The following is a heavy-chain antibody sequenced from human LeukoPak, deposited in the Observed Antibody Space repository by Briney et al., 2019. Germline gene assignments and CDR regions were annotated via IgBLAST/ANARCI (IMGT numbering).Heavy chain of an antibody. J-gene: IGHJ4*02. CDR2: ISSSSSYI. Sequence: GGSLRLSCAASGFTFSSYSMNWVRQAPGKGLEWVSSISSSSSYIYYADSVRGRFTISRDNAKNSLYLQMNSLRAEDTAVYYCARDRYSSSWQDYWGQGTLVTVSS. V-gene: IGHV3-21*01. D-gene: IGHD6-13*01. CDR3: ARDRYSSSWQDY. CDR1: GFTFSSYS.